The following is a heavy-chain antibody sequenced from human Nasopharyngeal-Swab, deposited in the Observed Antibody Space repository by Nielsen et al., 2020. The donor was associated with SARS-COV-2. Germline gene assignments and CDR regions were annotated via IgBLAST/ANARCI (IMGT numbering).Heavy chain of an antibody. D-gene: IGHD2-15*01. CDR2: ISGSGGST. J-gene: IGHJ4*02. Sequence: WIRQPPGKGLEWVSAISGSGGSTYYADSVKGRFISSRDNSKNELYVQINSLIAEDTAVYYCATDIVVIVAATPRTNYWGQGTLVTVSS. CDR3: ATDIVVIVAATPRTNY. V-gene: IGHV3-23*01.